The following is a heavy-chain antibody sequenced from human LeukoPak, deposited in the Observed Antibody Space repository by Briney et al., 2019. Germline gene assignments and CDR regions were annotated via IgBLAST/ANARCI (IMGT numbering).Heavy chain of an antibody. CDR3: ARSGLFRPIYFDY. Sequence: SETLSLTCAVYVGSFSGYYWSWIRPPPGRGREGIGEINHSGSTNYNPSLKSRVTISVDTSKNQFSLKLSSVTAADTAVYYCARSGLFRPIYFDYWGQGTLVTVSS. V-gene: IGHV4-34*01. CDR1: VGSFSGYY. CDR2: INHSGST. D-gene: IGHD1-26*01. J-gene: IGHJ4*02.